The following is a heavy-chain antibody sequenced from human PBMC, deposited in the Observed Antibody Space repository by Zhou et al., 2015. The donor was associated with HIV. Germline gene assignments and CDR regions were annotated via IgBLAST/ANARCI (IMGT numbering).Heavy chain of an antibody. J-gene: IGHJ6*02. V-gene: IGHV1-69*02. D-gene: IGHD5-18*01. Sequence: QVQLVQSGAEVKKPGSSVKVSCKASGGTFSSYTISWVRQAPGQGLEWMGRIIPILGIANYAQKFQGRVTITADKSTSTAYMELSSLRSEDTAVYYCARAGGYNVDTAMVGYGMDVWGQGP. CDR1: GGTFSSYT. CDR3: ARAGGYNVDTAMVGYGMDV. CDR2: IIPILGIA.